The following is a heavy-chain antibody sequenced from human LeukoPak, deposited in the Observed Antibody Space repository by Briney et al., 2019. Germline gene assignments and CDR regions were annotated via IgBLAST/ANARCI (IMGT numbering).Heavy chain of an antibody. CDR2: INAGNGNT. J-gene: IGHJ6*02. Sequence: GASVKVSCKASGYSFSTYTMHWVRQAPGQRLEWMGWINAGNGNTKYSQNFQGRVTITRDTSANTAYMEMSSLRAEDTAVYYCARASPEVFWSGYHPDVWGQGTTVTVSS. CDR3: ARASPEVFWSGYHPDV. D-gene: IGHD3-3*01. V-gene: IGHV1-3*01. CDR1: GYSFSTYT.